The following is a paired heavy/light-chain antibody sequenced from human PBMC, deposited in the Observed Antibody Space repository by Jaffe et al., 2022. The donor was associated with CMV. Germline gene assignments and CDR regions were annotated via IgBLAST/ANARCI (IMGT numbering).Light chain of an antibody. CDR3: GTWDSSLSAL. V-gene: IGLV1-51*02. CDR2: ENN. Sequence: QSVLTQPPSVSAAPGQKVTISCSGSSSNIGNNYVSWYQQLPGTAPKLLIYENNKRPSGIPDRFSGSKSGTSATLGITGLQTGDEADYYCGTWDSSLSALFGGGTKLTVL. CDR1: SSNIGNNY. J-gene: IGLJ3*02.
Heavy chain of an antibody. CDR1: GYTFTSYY. CDR3: ARDLGYGSGSYYRTQDYYYYYYGMDV. CDR2: INPSGGST. J-gene: IGHJ6*02. D-gene: IGHD3-10*01. V-gene: IGHV1-46*01. Sequence: QVQLVQSGAEVKKPGASVKVSCKASGYTFTSYYMHWVRQAPGQGLEWMGIINPSGGSTSYAQKFQGRVTMTRDTSTSTVYMELSSLRSEDTAVYYCARDLGYGSGSYYRTQDYYYYYYGMDVWGQGTTVTVSS.